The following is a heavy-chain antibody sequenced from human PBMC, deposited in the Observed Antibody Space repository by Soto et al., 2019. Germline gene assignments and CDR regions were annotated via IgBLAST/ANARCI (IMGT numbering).Heavy chain of an antibody. J-gene: IGHJ5*02. CDR1: GGSISSGGYY. V-gene: IGHV4-31*03. CDR2: IYYSGST. D-gene: IGHD1-20*01. Sequence: SETLSLTCTVSGGSISSGGYYWSWIRQHPGKGLEWIGYIYYSGSTYYNPSLKSRVTISVDTSKNQFSLKLSSVTAADTAVYYCAGATPFFITGKVYNWFDPWGQGTQVTVSS. CDR3: AGATPFFITGKVYNWFDP.